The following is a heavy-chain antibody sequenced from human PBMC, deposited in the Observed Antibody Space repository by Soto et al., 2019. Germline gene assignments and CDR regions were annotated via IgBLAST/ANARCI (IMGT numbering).Heavy chain of an antibody. J-gene: IGHJ5*02. V-gene: IGHV1-69*05. CDR3: ARMATSGTLNWFDP. Sequence: SVKVSCKASGGTFSSYAISWVRQAPGQGLEWMGGIIPIFGTANYAQKFQCRVTMTRDTSTSTAYMDLTSLASDDTAVYYCARMATSGTLNWFDPWGQGALVTVSS. CDR2: IIPIFGTA. CDR1: GGTFSSYA.